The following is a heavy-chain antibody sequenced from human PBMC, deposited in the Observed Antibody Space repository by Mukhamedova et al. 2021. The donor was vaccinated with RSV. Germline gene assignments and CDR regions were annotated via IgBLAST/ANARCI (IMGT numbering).Heavy chain of an antibody. D-gene: IGHD3-22*01. CDR2: IYYSGST. Sequence: GKGLEWIGSIYYSGSTYYNPSLKSRVTISVDTSKNQFSLKLSSVTAADTAVYYCSRFHSYYDCTLYYYGIYVWVQGTTVPVSS. V-gene: IGHV4-39*01. J-gene: IGHJ6*02. CDR3: SRFHSYYDCTLYYYGIYV.